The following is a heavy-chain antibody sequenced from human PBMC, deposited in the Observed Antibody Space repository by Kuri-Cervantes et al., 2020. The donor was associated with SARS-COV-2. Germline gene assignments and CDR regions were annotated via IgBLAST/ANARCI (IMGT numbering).Heavy chain of an antibody. CDR1: GYSFTSYD. CDR3: ARDPREYYYDSSGTIRTEESYFDY. Sequence: ASVKVSCKASGYSFTSYDINWVRQATGQGLEWMGWINPNSGGTNYAQKFQGRVTMTRDTSISTAYMELSRLRSDDTAVYYCARDPREYYYDSSGTIRTEESYFDYWGQRTLVTVSS. J-gene: IGHJ4*02. D-gene: IGHD3-22*01. CDR2: INPNSGGT. V-gene: IGHV1-2*02.